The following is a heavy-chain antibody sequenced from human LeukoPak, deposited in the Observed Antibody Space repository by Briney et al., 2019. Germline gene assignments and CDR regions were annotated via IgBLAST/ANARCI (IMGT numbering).Heavy chain of an antibody. CDR2: IYYSGST. CDR1: GGSISSYY. D-gene: IGHD3-22*01. J-gene: IGHJ4*02. CDR3: ARHYDSSGYYYLNY. V-gene: IGHV4-59*01. Sequence: PSETLSLTCTVSGGSISSYYWSWIRQPPGKGLEWIGYIYYSGSTNYNPSLKSRVTISVDTSKNQFSLKLSSVIAADTAVYYCARHYDSSGYYYLNYWGQGTLVTVSS.